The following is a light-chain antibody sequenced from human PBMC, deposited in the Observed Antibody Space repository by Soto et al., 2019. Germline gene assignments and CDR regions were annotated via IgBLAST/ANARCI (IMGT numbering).Light chain of an antibody. J-gene: IGLJ2*01. CDR1: SSNIGTTYD. CDR3: QSFDSSLSASI. CDR2: DNT. V-gene: IGLV1-40*01. Sequence: QSVLTQPPSVSGAPGQRVTISCTGNSSNIGTTYDVHWYRHLPGAAPKLLIYDNTYRPSGVPDRFSGSKSGTSASLAITGLQAEDEAYYYCQSFDSSLSASIFGGGTKVTVI.